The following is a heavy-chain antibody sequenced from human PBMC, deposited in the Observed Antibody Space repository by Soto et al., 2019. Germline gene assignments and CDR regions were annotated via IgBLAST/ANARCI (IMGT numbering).Heavy chain of an antibody. V-gene: IGHV1-3*01. Sequence: QVQIVQSGAEVKKPGASVRVSCKASGYIFTSYVMHWVRQAPGQRLEWMGWINAGNGNTKYSPKYQGRVTITRDTSASVAHMDLSSLTSEDTAVYFCARGNQELDYWGQGTLVTVSS. CDR2: INAGNGNT. CDR3: ARGNQELDY. D-gene: IGHD1-26*01. CDR1: GYIFTSYV. J-gene: IGHJ4*02.